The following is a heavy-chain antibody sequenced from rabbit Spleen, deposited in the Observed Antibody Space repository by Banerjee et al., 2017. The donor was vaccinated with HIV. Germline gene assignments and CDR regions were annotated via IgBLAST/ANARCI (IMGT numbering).Heavy chain of an antibody. CDR2: IYTTSGST. V-gene: IGHV1S45*01. CDR1: GFDLSRYYY. Sequence: QEQLEESGGDLVKPGASLTLTCTTSGFDLSRYYYMCWVRQAPGKGLEWIACIYTTSGSTWYASWAKGRFTISKTSSTTVTLQMTSLTAADTATYFCARDAGSSFSTYGMDLWGPGTLVTVS. D-gene: IGHD8-1*01. CDR3: ARDAGSSFSTYGMDL. J-gene: IGHJ6*01.